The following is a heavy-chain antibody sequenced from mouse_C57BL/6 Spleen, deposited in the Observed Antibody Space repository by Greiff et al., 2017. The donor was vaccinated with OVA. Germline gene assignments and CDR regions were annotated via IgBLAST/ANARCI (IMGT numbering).Heavy chain of an antibody. CDR1: GYTFTDYN. Sequence: VQLQQSGPELVKPGASVKIPCKASGYTFTDYNMDWVKQSHGKSLEWIGDINPNNGGTNYNQKFKGKATLTLDKSSSTAYMELRSLTTEDTAVYYCERDDYGVWFAYWGQGTLVTVSA. CDR3: ERDDYGVWFAY. CDR2: INPNNGGT. D-gene: IGHD1-2*01. V-gene: IGHV1-18*01. J-gene: IGHJ3*01.